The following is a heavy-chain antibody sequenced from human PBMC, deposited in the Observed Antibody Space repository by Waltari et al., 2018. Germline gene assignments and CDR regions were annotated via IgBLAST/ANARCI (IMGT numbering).Heavy chain of an antibody. CDR2: VYYNGNV. J-gene: IGHJ4*02. Sequence: QLQLQESGPRLVKSSETLSLTCTVSGGPISTSTHYWALIRQTPGKGTEWFGSVYYNGNVYYNPSLGSRVTMSVNTSKNHFSLDLEAVTTPDTSIYFCARSFGGSGSYKFDFWGQGILVTVSS. CDR3: ARSFGGSGSYKFDF. D-gene: IGHD3-10*01. V-gene: IGHV4-39*02. CDR1: GGPISTSTHY.